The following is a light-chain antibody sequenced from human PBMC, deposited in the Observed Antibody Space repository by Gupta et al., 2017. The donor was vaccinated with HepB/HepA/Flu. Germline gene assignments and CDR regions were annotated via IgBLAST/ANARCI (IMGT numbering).Light chain of an antibody. V-gene: IGKV3-11*01. CDR1: QSLARD. J-gene: IGKJ4*01. CDR2: DAS. CDR3: QQRRSWPLT. Sequence: EIVLTQSPATLSLSPGERATLSCSASQSLARDLAWYQQRPGQAPRLLIYDASNRATGIPARFSGGGSGTDFTLTISSLEPEDFAVYYCQQRRSWPLTFGGGTKVEIK.